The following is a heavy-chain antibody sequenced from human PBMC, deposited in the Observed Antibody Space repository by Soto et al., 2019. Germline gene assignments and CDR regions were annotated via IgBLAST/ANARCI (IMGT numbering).Heavy chain of an antibody. V-gene: IGHV3-33*08. Sequence: QVQLVESGGGVVQPGGSLRLSCTTSGFTFNTYGMHWVRQAPGKGLEWVAIIWYDGSNKYYADSVKGRFPISRDNSKNTLYLQRNSLRAEDTALYYCARADCTGAYCYSWPFNYGVDVWGQGTTVTFSS. CDR1: GFTFNTYG. J-gene: IGHJ6*02. CDR3: ARADCTGAYCYSWPFNYGVDV. D-gene: IGHD2-15*01. CDR2: IWYDGSNK.